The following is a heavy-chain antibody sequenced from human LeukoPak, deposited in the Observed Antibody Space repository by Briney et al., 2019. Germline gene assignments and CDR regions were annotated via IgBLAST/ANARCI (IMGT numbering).Heavy chain of an antibody. CDR2: IYYSGST. J-gene: IGHJ4*02. D-gene: IGHD3-3*01. Sequence: PSETLSLTCTVSGGSISSSSYYWGWIRQPPGKGLEWIGSIYYSGSTYYNPSLKSRVTISVDTSKNQFSLKLSSVTAADTAVYYCAPFSPYDFWSGYNDYWGQGTLVTVSS. CDR1: GGSISSSSYY. CDR3: APFSPYDFWSGYNDY. V-gene: IGHV4-39*01.